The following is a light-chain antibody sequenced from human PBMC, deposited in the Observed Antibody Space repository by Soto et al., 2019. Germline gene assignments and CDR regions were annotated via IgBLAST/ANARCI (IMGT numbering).Light chain of an antibody. V-gene: IGKV3-20*01. CDR3: LQYASSPLP. Sequence: ETVLTQSPGTLSLSPGERATLSCRASQSVAKSYLAWYQHKPGQGPRLLISGASSRATGIPDRFSGSGSGTDFTLTISRLEPEDFAVYYCLQYASSPLPFGGGTKVEI. J-gene: IGKJ4*01. CDR2: GAS. CDR1: QSVAKSY.